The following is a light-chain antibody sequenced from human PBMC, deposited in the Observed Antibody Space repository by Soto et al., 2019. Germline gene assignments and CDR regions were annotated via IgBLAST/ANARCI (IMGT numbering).Light chain of an antibody. CDR3: QSYDSGLSVV. J-gene: IGLJ2*01. V-gene: IGLV1-40*01. CDR1: SSNIGAGYD. CDR2: GNT. Sequence: QSALTPPPSVSGAPGQRVTISCTGSSSNIGAGYDVHWYQQLPGTAPKLLIYGNTNRPSGVPDRFSGSKSGTSASLAIIGLQAEDEADYYCQSYDSGLSVVFGGGTKVIVL.